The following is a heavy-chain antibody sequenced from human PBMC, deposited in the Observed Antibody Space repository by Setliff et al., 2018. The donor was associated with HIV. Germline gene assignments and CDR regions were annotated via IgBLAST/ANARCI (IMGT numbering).Heavy chain of an antibody. CDR2: IFYTGST. CDR1: GPSINIHY. CDR3: VRGYCSSTTCYDDYYYMDV. Sequence: PSETLSLTCTVSGPSINIHYWSWIRQSPGKAFEWIGYIFYTGSTNYNPSLKSRVTISVDTSKKQFFLKLSSVTAADTAVYYCVRGYCSSTTCYDDYYYMDVWGKGSTVTVSS. V-gene: IGHV4-59*11. D-gene: IGHD2-2*01. J-gene: IGHJ6*03.